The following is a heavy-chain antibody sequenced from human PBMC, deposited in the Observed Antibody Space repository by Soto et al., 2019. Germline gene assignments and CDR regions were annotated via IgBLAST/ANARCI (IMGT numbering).Heavy chain of an antibody. J-gene: IGHJ4*02. CDR1: GGSVSSGSYY. CDR2: IYYSGGT. D-gene: IGHD2-15*01. Sequence: SETLSLTCTVSGGSVSSGSYYWSGIRQPPGKGLEWIGDIYYSGGTNYNPSLKSRVTILVDTAKNQVTLKRSSVTAEDTAVYHCERVGSVAATLFHFDYWGQGTLVTVSS. CDR3: ERVGSVAATLFHFDY. V-gene: IGHV4-61*01.